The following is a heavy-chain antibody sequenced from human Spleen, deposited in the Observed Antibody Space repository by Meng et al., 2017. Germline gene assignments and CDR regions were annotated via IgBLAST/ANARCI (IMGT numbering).Heavy chain of an antibody. Sequence: GESLKISCAASGFTFSNYAMSWVRQAPGRGLEWVSSIIPSGGSTYYADSVKGRFTISRDNSKNTLYHQMNSLRPEDTAVYYFARDDVTGNYPEYFQHWGQGTLVTVSS. CDR2: IIPSGGST. CDR1: GFTFSNYA. V-gene: IGHV3-23*01. CDR3: ARDDVTGNYPEYFQH. J-gene: IGHJ1*01. D-gene: IGHD1-7*01.